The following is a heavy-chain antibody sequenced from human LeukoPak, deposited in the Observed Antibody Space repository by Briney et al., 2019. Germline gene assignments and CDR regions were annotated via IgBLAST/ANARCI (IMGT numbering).Heavy chain of an antibody. CDR2: IKQDGSEK. V-gene: IGHV3-7*01. CDR3: ARGASSGYFDY. CDR1: GFTFSRCE. J-gene: IGHJ4*02. Sequence: GGSLRLSFAASGFTFSRCEMHWVRQAPGKGLEWVANIKQDGSEKYYVDSVKGRFTISRDNAKNSLYLQMNSLRAEDTAVYYCARGASSGYFDYWGQGTLVTVSS. D-gene: IGHD6-6*01.